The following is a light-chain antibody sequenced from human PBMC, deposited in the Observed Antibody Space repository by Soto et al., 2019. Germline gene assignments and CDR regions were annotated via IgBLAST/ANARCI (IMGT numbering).Light chain of an antibody. CDR1: QGIGDT. V-gene: IGKV3-15*01. CDR3: QPYNIWPLT. J-gene: IGKJ4*01. Sequence: EVVMRHSPATLSVSPGECATLSCRASQGIGDTLAWYQHKPGQTPRLLIYDTSTRATGVPTRFSGSRSGAEFTLTINSLQSEDFAVYYCQPYNIWPLTFGGGAKVDI. CDR2: DTS.